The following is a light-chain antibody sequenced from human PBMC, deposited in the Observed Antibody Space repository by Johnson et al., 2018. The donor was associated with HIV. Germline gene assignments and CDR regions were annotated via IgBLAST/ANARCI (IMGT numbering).Light chain of an antibody. CDR2: DNN. V-gene: IGLV1-51*01. CDR3: ETWDSSLSGYYG. J-gene: IGLJ1*01. CDR1: SSNIGNNY. Sequence: QSVLTQPPSVSAAPGQKVTISCSGSSSNIGNNYVSWYQQLPGTAPKLLIYDNNKRPSGTPDRFSGSKSGTSATLGITGLQTGDEADYYCETWDSSLSGYYGFGTGTKLTVL.